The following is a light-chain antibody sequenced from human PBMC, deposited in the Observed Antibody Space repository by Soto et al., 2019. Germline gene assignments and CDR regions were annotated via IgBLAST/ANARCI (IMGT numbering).Light chain of an antibody. J-gene: IGLJ1*01. CDR1: SSNIGAGYD. Sequence: QSVLTQPPSVSGAPGQRVTISCTGSSSNIGAGYDVHWYQHQPGTAPKLLIYGGSSRPSGVPDRFSGSKSGTPASLAITGLQAEDEADYYCYSFTSGNTLYVFGTGTKVTVL. V-gene: IGLV1-40*01. CDR3: YSFTSGNTLYV. CDR2: GGS.